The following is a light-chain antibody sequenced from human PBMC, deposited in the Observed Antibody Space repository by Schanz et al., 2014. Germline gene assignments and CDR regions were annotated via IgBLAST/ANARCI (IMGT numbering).Light chain of an antibody. J-gene: IGKJ1*01. V-gene: IGKV3-15*01. CDR2: GAS. CDR1: QSVSTY. CDR3: QQYNNWPPWT. Sequence: EIVMTQSPATLSVSPGERATLSCRASQSVSTYLAWYQQKPGQAPRLLIYGASTRAGGIPARFSGSGSGTEFTLTISSLQSEDFAIYYCQQYNNWPPWTFGQGTKVEIK.